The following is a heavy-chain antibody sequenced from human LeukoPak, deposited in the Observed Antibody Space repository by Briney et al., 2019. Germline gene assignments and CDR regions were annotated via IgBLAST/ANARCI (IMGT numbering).Heavy chain of an antibody. Sequence: GGSLRLSCAPSGFTFSRYSMNWVRQAPGKGLEWVSSISSSSSYIYYADSVKGRFTISRDNAKNSLYLQMNSLTAEDTAVYYCAREYCSGGSCYLADYWGQGTLVTVSS. D-gene: IGHD2-15*01. J-gene: IGHJ4*02. CDR3: AREYCSGGSCYLADY. CDR1: GFTFSRYS. V-gene: IGHV3-21*01. CDR2: ISSSSSYI.